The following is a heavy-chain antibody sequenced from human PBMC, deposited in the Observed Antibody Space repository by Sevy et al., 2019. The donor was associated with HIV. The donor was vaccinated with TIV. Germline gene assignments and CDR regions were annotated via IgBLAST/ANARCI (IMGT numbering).Heavy chain of an antibody. Sequence: GGSLRLSCAASGFTFSSYSMHWVRQAPGKGLEWVAIISFDGRNEHYADSVKGRFTISRDNSKNTVYLQMTRLRTEDTAVYYCARDRCTDGVCFRSGYFDYWGQGTLVTVSS. CDR1: GFTFSSYS. J-gene: IGHJ4*01. D-gene: IGHD2-8*01. CDR2: ISFDGRNE. CDR3: ARDRCTDGVCFRSGYFDY. V-gene: IGHV3-30*04.